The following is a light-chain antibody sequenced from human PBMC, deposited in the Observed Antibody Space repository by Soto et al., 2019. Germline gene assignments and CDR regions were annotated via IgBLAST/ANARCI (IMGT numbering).Light chain of an antibody. CDR1: QSVTTY. Sequence: EIVLTQSPATLSLSPGDRATLSCRASQSVTTYINWFQQKPGQPPRLLIYEASTRVTGIPDRISGSGSETDFSLTISSLEPEDSAVYYCQQNSNLQATFGQGTKVEIK. CDR3: QQNSNLQAT. CDR2: EAS. V-gene: IGKV3-11*01. J-gene: IGKJ1*01.